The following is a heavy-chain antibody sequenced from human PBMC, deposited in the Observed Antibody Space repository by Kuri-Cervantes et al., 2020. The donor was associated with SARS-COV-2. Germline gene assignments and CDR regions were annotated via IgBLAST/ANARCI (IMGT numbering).Heavy chain of an antibody. CDR1: GFTFSNYN. J-gene: IGHJ4*02. V-gene: IGHV3-21*01. CDR2: ISSSSSYI. CDR3: ARDLKESKGMDFDY. Sequence: GESLKISCAASGFTFSNYNMHWVRQAPGKGLEWVSSISSSSSYIYYADSVKGRFTISRDNAKNSLYLQMNSLRAEDTAVYYCARDLKESKGMDFDYWGQGTLVTVSS. D-gene: IGHD5-24*01.